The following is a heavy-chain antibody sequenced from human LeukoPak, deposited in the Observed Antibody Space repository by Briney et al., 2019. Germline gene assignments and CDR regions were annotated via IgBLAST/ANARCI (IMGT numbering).Heavy chain of an antibody. CDR2: IYYSGST. V-gene: IGHV4-59*01. D-gene: IGHD1-26*01. CDR3: ARGGLVGATHFDY. CDR1: GCSISSYY. J-gene: IGHJ4*02. Sequence: SETLSLTCTVSGCSISSYYWSWIRQPPGKGLEWIGYIYYSGSTNYNPSLKSRVTISVDTSKNQFSLKLSSVTAADTAVYYCARGGLVGATHFDYWGQGTLVTVSS.